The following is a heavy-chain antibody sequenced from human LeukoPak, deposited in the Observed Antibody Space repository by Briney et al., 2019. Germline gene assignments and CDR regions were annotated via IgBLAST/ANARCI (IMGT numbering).Heavy chain of an antibody. CDR3: ARDPHYGAGYYFYYYMDV. Sequence: GGSLRLSCAASGFTFSSYEMNWVRQAPGKGLEGVSYISSSGSSSGRIIDYADSVKGRFTISRDNSKNTVFLHMDSLRAEDTAVYYCARDPHYGAGYYFYYYMDVWGKGTTVTISS. CDR1: GFTFSSYE. D-gene: IGHD3-10*01. J-gene: IGHJ6*03. CDR2: ISSSGSSSGRII. V-gene: IGHV3-48*03.